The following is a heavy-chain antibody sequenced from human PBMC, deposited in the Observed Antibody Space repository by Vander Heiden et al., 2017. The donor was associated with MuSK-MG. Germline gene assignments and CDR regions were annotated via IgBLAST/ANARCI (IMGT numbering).Heavy chain of an antibody. J-gene: IGHJ6*03. V-gene: IGHV3-7*01. CDR3: ARWSYCSGGSCYYYYYYMDV. CDR2: IKQDGSEK. D-gene: IGHD2-15*01. CDR1: GFTFSSYW. Sequence: EVQLVESGGGLVQPGGSLRLSCAASGFTFSSYWMSWVRQAPGKGLEWVANIKQDGSEKYYVDAGKGRFTISRDNAKNSLYLQMNSLRAEDTAVYYCARWSYCSGGSCYYYYYYMDVWGKGTTVTVSS.